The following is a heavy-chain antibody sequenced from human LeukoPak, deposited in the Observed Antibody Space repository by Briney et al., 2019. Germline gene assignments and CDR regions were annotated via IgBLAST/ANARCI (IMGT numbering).Heavy chain of an antibody. CDR1: GGSFSGYY. J-gene: IGHJ4*02. CDR3: ARYTVTGEFDY. CDR2: INHSGST. V-gene: IGHV4-34*01. Sequence: PSETLSLTCAVYGGSFSGYYWSWIRQPPGKGLEWIGEINHSGSTNYNPSLKSRVTISVDTSKNQFSLKLSSVTAADTAVYYCARYTVTGEFDYWGQGTLVTVSS. D-gene: IGHD4-17*01.